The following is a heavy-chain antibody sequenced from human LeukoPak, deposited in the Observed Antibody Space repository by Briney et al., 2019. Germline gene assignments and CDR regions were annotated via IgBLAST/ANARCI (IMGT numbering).Heavy chain of an antibody. CDR2: IYYSGST. D-gene: IGHD3-16*01. Sequence: SETLSLTCIVSGGSISSYHWSWIRQPPGKGLEWIGYIYYSGSTYYNPSLKSRVTISVDTSKNQLSLKLSSVTAADTAVYYCARQRGGSRPLDYWGQGTLVTVSS. CDR1: GGSISSYH. V-gene: IGHV4-59*08. CDR3: ARQRGGSRPLDY. J-gene: IGHJ4*02.